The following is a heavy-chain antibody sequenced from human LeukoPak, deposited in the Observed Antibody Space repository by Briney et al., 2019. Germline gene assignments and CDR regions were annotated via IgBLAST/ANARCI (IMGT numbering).Heavy chain of an antibody. CDR3: AELGITMIGGV. CDR1: GFTFSIYG. J-gene: IGHJ6*03. V-gene: IGHV3-23*01. Sequence: AGGSLRLSCAASGFTFSIYGMSWVRQAPGKGLEWVSAISGSGGTTYYADSVKGRFTISRDNAKNSLYLQMNSLRAEDTAVYYCAELGITMIGGVWGKGTTVTIS. D-gene: IGHD3-10*02. CDR2: ISGSGGTT.